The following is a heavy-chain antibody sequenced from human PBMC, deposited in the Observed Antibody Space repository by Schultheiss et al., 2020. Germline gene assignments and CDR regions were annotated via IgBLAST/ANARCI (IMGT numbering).Heavy chain of an antibody. D-gene: IGHD3-3*01. V-gene: IGHV3-49*04. Sequence: GESLKIACTASGFTFGDYAMSWVRQAPGKGLEWVGFIRSKAYGGTTEYAASVKGRFTISRDDSKSIAYLQMNSLKTEDTAVYYCTRELEPSPYYFDYWGQGTLVTGYS. J-gene: IGHJ4*02. CDR1: GFTFGDYA. CDR3: TRELEPSPYYFDY. CDR2: IRSKAYGGTT.